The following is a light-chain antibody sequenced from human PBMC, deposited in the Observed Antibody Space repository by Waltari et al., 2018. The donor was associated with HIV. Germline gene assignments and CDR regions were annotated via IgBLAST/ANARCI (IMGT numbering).Light chain of an antibody. CDR2: GAS. J-gene: IGKJ4*01. Sequence: TQSPGTLSLSPGERATLSCRASQSVSSTYLAWYQQKPGQAPNLLIYGASSRATGIPDRFSGSGSGTDFTLTITRLEPEDFAVYFCQQFGGSSFTFGGGTKVEI. CDR1: QSVSSTY. V-gene: IGKV3-20*01. CDR3: QQFGGSSFT.